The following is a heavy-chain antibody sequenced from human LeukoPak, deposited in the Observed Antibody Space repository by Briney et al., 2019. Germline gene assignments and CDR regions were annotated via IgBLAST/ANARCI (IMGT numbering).Heavy chain of an antibody. D-gene: IGHD3-9*01. V-gene: IGHV4-59*12. CDR1: GGSISSYY. CDR2: IYYSRSA. CDR3: ARTRPYDILTGYLVPSYYFDY. Sequence: SETLSLTCTVSGGSISSYYWSWIRQPPGKGLEWIGYIYYSRSANYNPSLKSRVTISVDTSKNQFSLKLSSVTAADTAVYYCARTRPYDILTGYLVPSYYFDYWGQGTLVTVSS. J-gene: IGHJ4*02.